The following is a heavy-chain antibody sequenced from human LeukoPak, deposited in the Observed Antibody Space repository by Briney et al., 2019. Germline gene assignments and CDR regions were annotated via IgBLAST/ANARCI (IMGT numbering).Heavy chain of an antibody. V-gene: IGHV4-34*01. D-gene: IGHD2-15*01. Sequence: SETLSLTCAVYGGSFSGYYWSWIRQPPGKGLEWIGEINHSGSTNYNPSLKSRVTISVDTSKNQFSLKLSSVTAADTAVYYCASSIGYCSGGSYFKGCNWFDPWGQGTLVTVSS. J-gene: IGHJ5*02. CDR1: GGSFSGYY. CDR3: ASSIGYCSGGSYFKGCNWFDP. CDR2: INHSGST.